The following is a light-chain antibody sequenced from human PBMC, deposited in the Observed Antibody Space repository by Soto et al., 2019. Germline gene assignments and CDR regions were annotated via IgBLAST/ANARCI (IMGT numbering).Light chain of an antibody. CDR2: EGH. Sequence: QSVLAQPASVSGSPGQSITISCTGASGYVGTYSLVSWYQQHPGKAPKVVIYEGHKRPSGVPDRFSGSTSVNTASLTISGLQTDDEADYYCLSYTASSTFVFGTGTKVTVL. J-gene: IGLJ1*01. V-gene: IGLV2-23*01. CDR3: LSYTASSTFV. CDR1: SGYVGTYSL.